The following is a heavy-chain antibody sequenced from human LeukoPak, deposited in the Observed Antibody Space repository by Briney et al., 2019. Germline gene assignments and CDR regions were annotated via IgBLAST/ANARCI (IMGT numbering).Heavy chain of an antibody. J-gene: IGHJ6*02. CDR2: INPSGGST. Sequence: ASVKVSCKASGGTFSSYAISWVRQAPGQGLEWMGIINPSGGSTSYAQKFQGRVTMTRDTSTSTVYMELSSLRSEDTAVYYCARDPSISRNYYGMDVWGQGTTVTVSS. V-gene: IGHV1-46*01. CDR3: ARDPSISRNYYGMDV. D-gene: IGHD1-14*01. CDR1: GGTFSSYA.